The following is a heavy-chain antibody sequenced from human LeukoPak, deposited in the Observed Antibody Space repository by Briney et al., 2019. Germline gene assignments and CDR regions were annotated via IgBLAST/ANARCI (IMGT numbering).Heavy chain of an antibody. J-gene: IGHJ4*02. Sequence: GGSLRLSCAASGFTFSSYGMHWVRQAPGKGLEWVAVISYDGSNKYYADSVKGRFTISRDNAKNSLYLQMNSLRAEDTALYYCAAYYYYDSSGYYFDYWGQGTLVTVSS. D-gene: IGHD3-22*01. CDR2: ISYDGSNK. V-gene: IGHV3-30*03. CDR1: GFTFSSYG. CDR3: AAYYYYDSSGYYFDY.